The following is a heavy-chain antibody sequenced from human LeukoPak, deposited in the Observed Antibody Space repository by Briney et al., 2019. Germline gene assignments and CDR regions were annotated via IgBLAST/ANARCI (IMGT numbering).Heavy chain of an antibody. CDR3: ARVGSGYSYGPFDY. Sequence: SETLSLTCTVSGVSISSSNSYWGWIRQPPGKGLEWIGSIYYSGNTYYNASLKSQVSISIDTSKNQFSLKLNSVTAADTAVYYCARVGSGYSYGPFDYWGQGTLVTVSS. D-gene: IGHD5-18*01. CDR2: IYYSGNT. V-gene: IGHV4-39*07. CDR1: GVSISSSNSY. J-gene: IGHJ4*02.